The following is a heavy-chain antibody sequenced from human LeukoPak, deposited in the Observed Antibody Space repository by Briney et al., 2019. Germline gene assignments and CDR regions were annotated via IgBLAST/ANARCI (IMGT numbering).Heavy chain of an antibody. CDR3: ARAPVIIPYHYYYMDV. J-gene: IGHJ6*03. Sequence: SVKVSCKASGGTFSSYAISWVRQAPGQGLEWMGGIIPIFGTANYAQKFQGRVTITTDESTSTAYMELSSLRSEDTAVYYCARAPVIIPYHYYYMDVWGKGTTVTVSS. CDR1: GGTFSSYA. CDR2: IIPIFGTA. D-gene: IGHD3-10*01. V-gene: IGHV1-69*05.